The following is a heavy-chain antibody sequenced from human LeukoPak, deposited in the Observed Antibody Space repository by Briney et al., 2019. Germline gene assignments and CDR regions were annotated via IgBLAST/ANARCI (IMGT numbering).Heavy chain of an antibody. CDR1: GGSINSGGHS. J-gene: IGHJ3*02. Sequence: SHTLSLTCAVSGGSINSGGHSWSWVRQPPGKGLEWIAYIYHSGSTYYNPSLNSRVTISVDRFKNKFSLKLSSVTAADTAVYYCARSTITFGGAAFGIWGQGTMVTVSS. V-gene: IGHV4-30-2*01. D-gene: IGHD3-16*01. CDR3: ARSTITFGGAAFGI. CDR2: IYHSGST.